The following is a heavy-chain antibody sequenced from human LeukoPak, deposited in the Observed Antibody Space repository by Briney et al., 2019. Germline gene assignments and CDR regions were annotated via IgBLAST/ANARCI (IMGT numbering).Heavy chain of an antibody. CDR2: INHSGST. V-gene: IGHV4-34*01. D-gene: IGHD2-2*01. CDR3: ARDRVQLLGPIYYYYGMDV. Sequence: SETLSLTCAVYGGSFSGYYWSWIRQPPGKGLEWIGEINHSGSTNYNPSLKSRVTISVGTSKNQFSLKLSSVTAADTAVYYCARDRVQLLGPIYYYYGMDVWGQGTTVTVSS. CDR1: GGSFSGYY. J-gene: IGHJ6*02.